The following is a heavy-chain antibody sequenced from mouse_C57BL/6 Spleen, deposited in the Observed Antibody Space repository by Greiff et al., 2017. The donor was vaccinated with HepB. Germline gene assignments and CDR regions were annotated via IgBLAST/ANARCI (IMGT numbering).Heavy chain of an antibody. CDR2: IYPGSGNT. CDR1: GYTFTDYY. D-gene: IGHD2-5*01. CDR3: ARAYYSNCLDY. J-gene: IGHJ2*01. Sequence: VQLKQSGAELVRPGASVKLSCKASGYTFTDYYINWVKQRPGQGLEWIARIYPGSGNTYYNEKFKGKATLTAEKSSSTAYMQLSSLTSEDSAVYFCARAYYSNCLDYWGQGTTLTVSS. V-gene: IGHV1-76*01.